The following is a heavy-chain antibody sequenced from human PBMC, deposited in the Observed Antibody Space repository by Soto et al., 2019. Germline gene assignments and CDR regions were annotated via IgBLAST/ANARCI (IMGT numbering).Heavy chain of an antibody. J-gene: IGHJ5*02. D-gene: IGHD3-9*01. Sequence: GGSLRLSCAASGFTFSSYAMSWVRQAPGKGLEWVSAISGSGGSTYYADSVKGRFTISRDNSKNTLYLQMNSLSAEDTAVYYCEKANHYDILTEDWFDPWGQGTLVTVSS. CDR3: EKANHYDILTEDWFDP. CDR2: ISGSGGST. V-gene: IGHV3-23*01. CDR1: GFTFSSYA.